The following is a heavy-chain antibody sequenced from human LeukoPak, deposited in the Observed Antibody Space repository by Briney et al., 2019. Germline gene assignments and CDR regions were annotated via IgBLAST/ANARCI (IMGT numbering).Heavy chain of an antibody. V-gene: IGHV4-39*01. CDR2: IYYSGST. D-gene: IGHD6-13*01. Sequence: SETLSLTCTVSGGSISSSSYYWGWIRQPPGKGLEWIGSIYYSGSTYYNPSLKSRVTISVDTSKNQFSLKLSSVTAADTAVYYCARQKGVIAAAETDYWGQGTLVTVSS. CDR3: ARQKGVIAAAETDY. J-gene: IGHJ4*02. CDR1: GGSISSSSYY.